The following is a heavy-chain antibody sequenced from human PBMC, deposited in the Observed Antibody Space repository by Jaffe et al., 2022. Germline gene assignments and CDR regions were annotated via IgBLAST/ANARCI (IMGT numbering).Heavy chain of an antibody. V-gene: IGHV3-30*02. CDR3: ARDGRDCIGGVCFYSYYYYYYMDV. CDR1: GFTFSNYG. Sequence: QVQMVESGGGVVQPGGSLRLSCAASGFTFSNYGMHWVRQAPGKGLEWVAFLRYDGNYKYYADSVKGRFTISRDNSKNTLYLQMNSLRTEDTALYYCARDGRDCIGGVCFYSYYYYYYMDVWGKGTTVTVSS. CDR2: LRYDGNYK. D-gene: IGHD2-8*02. J-gene: IGHJ6*03.